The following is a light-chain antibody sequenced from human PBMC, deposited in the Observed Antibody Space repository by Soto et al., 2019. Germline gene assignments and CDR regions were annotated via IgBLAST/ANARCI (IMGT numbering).Light chain of an antibody. V-gene: IGLV2-14*01. CDR2: EVS. J-gene: IGLJ2*01. CDR3: SSYTTSSTVL. CDR1: SSDVGGYNS. Sequence: QSALTQPASVSGSPGQSITISCTGTSSDVGGYNSVSWYQQHPGKAPKLMIYEVSDRPSGVSNRFSGSKSGNTASLTISGLQADDEAGYYCSSYTTSSTVLFGGGTKVTVL.